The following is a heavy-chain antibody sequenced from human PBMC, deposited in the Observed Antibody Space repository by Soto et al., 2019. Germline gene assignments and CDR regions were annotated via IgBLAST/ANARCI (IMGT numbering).Heavy chain of an antibody. J-gene: IGHJ4*02. CDR1: GFTFSSYG. Sequence: GGSLRLSCAASGFTFSSYGMHWVRQAPGKGLEWVAVISYDGSNKYYADSVKGRFTISRDNSKNTLYLQMNCLRAEDTAVYYCAKDPWQLEGSKDYWGQGTLVTVSS. V-gene: IGHV3-30*18. D-gene: IGHD6-6*01. CDR3: AKDPWQLEGSKDY. CDR2: ISYDGSNK.